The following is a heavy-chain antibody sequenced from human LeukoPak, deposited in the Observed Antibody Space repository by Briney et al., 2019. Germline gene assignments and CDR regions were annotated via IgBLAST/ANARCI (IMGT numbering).Heavy chain of an antibody. CDR1: GFTFSSYG. Sequence: GGSLRLSCAASGFTFSSYGMHWVRQAPGKGLEWVAVISYGGSNKYYADSVKGRFTISRDNSKNTLYLQMNSLRAEDTAVYYCARRSYGSGSYYIDYWGQGTLVTVSS. V-gene: IGHV3-30*03. D-gene: IGHD3-10*01. CDR3: ARRSYGSGSYYIDY. CDR2: ISYGGSNK. J-gene: IGHJ4*02.